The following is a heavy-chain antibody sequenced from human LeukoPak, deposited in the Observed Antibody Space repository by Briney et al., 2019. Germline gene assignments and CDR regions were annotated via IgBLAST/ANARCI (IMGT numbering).Heavy chain of an antibody. CDR1: GGSLSSGDYY. Sequence: PSQTLSLTCTVSGGSLSSGDYYWSWIRQPPGKGLEWIGYIYYSGSTYYNPSLKSRVTISVDTSKNQFSLKLSSVTAADTAVYYCARGGSGSYYVGPFDYWGQGTLVTVSP. V-gene: IGHV4-30-4*08. CDR2: IYYSGST. CDR3: ARGGSGSYYVGPFDY. D-gene: IGHD1-26*01. J-gene: IGHJ4*02.